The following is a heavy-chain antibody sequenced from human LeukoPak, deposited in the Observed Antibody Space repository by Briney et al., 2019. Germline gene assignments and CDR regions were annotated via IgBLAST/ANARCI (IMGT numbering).Heavy chain of an antibody. J-gene: IGHJ4*02. D-gene: IGHD6-13*01. V-gene: IGHV1-18*01. Sequence: ASVKVSCKASGYTFTSYGISWVRQAPGQGLEWMGWISAFNGNTNYAQNLQGRVTMTTDTSTSTAYMELRSLRSDDTAVYYCARDPHSYSSSYQTFDYWGQGTLVTVSS. CDR2: ISAFNGNT. CDR3: ARDPHSYSSSYQTFDY. CDR1: GYTFTSYG.